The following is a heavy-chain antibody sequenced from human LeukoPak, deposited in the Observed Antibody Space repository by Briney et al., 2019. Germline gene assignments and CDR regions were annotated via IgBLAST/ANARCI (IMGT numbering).Heavy chain of an antibody. Sequence: GGSLRLSCAASGFTFSSYAMHWVRQAPGKGLEWVAVISYDGSNKYYADSVKGRFTISRDNSKNTLYLQMNSLRAEDTAVYYCARAWGAAREIYYYMDVWGKGTTVTVSS. J-gene: IGHJ6*03. CDR3: ARAWGAAREIYYYMDV. CDR2: ISYDGSNK. D-gene: IGHD6-6*01. V-gene: IGHV3-30-3*01. CDR1: GFTFSSYA.